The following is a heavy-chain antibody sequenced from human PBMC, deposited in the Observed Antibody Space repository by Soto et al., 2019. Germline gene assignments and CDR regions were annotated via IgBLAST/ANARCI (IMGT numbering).Heavy chain of an antibody. J-gene: IGHJ6*02. V-gene: IGHV4-39*01. CDR2: IYYSGST. CDR1: GGSISSSSYY. CDR3: ARHSSGWFLGRDYYYYGMDV. Sequence: KASETLSLTCTVSGGSISSSSYYWGWIRQPPGKGLEWIGSIYYSGSTYYNPSLKSRVTISVDTSKNQFSLKLSSVTAADTAVYYCARHSSGWFLGRDYYYYGMDVWGQGTTVTVSS. D-gene: IGHD6-19*01.